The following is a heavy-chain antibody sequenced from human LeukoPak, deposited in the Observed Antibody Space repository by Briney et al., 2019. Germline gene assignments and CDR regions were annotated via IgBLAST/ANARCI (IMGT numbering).Heavy chain of an antibody. CDR1: GFTFSSYE. D-gene: IGHD4-17*01. CDR2: ISSSGSTI. Sequence: GGSLRLSCAASGFTFSSYEMNWVRQAPGKGLEGVSYISSSGSTIYYADSVKGRFTISRDNAKNSLYLQMNSLRAEDTAVYYCARVDYEGNFDYWGQGTLVTVSS. V-gene: IGHV3-48*03. J-gene: IGHJ4*02. CDR3: ARVDYEGNFDY.